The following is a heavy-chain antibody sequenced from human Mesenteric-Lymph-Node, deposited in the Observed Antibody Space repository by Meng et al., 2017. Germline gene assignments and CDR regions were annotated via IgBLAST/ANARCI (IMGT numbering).Heavy chain of an antibody. CDR2: IYYSGST. Sequence: SETLSLTCTVSGGSISSYYWSWIRQPPGKALEWIGYIYYSGSTNYNPSLESRVTISVDTSKSQFSLKLSSVTAADTAVYYCARGPREDIVVVVATKRTTFDYWGQGTLVTVSS. V-gene: IGHV4-59*12. J-gene: IGHJ4*02. CDR1: GGSISSYY. CDR3: ARGPREDIVVVVATKRTTFDY. D-gene: IGHD2-15*01.